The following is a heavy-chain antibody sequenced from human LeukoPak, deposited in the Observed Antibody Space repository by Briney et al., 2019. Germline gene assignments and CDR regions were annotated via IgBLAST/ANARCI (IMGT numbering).Heavy chain of an antibody. V-gene: IGHV1-69*13. D-gene: IGHD2-2*01. CDR1: GGTFSSYA. CDR3: ARGDIVVVPAAISLFDP. Sequence: VAPVKVSCKASGGTFSSYAISWVRQAPGQGLEWMGGIIPIFGTANYAQKFQGRVTITADESTSTAYMELSSLRSEDTAVYYCARGDIVVVPAAISLFDPWGQGTLVTVSS. J-gene: IGHJ5*02. CDR2: IIPIFGTA.